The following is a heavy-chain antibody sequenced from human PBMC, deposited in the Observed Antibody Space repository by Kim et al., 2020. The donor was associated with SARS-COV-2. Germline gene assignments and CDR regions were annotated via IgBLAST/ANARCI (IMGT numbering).Heavy chain of an antibody. J-gene: IGHJ5*02. CDR3: ARSNWFDP. Sequence: NGTTTYAQEFRSQVTLTTDTSTNTASMELRSLRFDDTAVYYCARSNWFDPWGQGTLVTVSS. CDR2: NGTT. V-gene: IGHV1-18*01.